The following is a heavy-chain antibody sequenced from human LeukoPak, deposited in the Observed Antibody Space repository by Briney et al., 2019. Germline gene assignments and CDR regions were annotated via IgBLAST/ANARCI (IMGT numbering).Heavy chain of an antibody. D-gene: IGHD4-17*01. CDR1: GYTFTSYY. J-gene: IGHJ4*02. Sequence: ASVKVSCKASGYTFTSYYMHWVRQAPGQGLEWMGIINPSGGSTSYAQKFQGRVTMTRDMSTSTVYMELSSLRSEDTAVYYCASGSTVTTFDYWGQGTLVTVSS. V-gene: IGHV1-46*01. CDR3: ASGSTVTTFDY. CDR2: INPSGGST.